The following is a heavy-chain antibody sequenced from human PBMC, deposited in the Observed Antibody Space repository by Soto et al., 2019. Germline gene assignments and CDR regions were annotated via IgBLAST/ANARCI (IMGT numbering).Heavy chain of an antibody. D-gene: IGHD5-12*01. J-gene: IGHJ4*02. Sequence: ASVKVSCKASGYTFTGYYMHWVRQAPGQGLEWMGWINPNSGGTNYAQKFQGRVTMTRDTSISTAYMELGRLRSDDTAVYYCARDRGIVATMFDPGPAFWGQGTLVTVSS. V-gene: IGHV1-2*02. CDR3: ARDRGIVATMFDPGPAF. CDR1: GYTFTGYY. CDR2: INPNSGGT.